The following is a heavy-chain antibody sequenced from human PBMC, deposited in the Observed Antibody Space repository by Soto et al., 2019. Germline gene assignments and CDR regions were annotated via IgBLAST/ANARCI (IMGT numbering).Heavy chain of an antibody. CDR3: ARDLTPSDY. CDR1: GYTFTSYG. D-gene: IGHD2-15*01. CDR2: ISAYNGNT. J-gene: IGHJ4*02. Sequence: QVQLVQSGAEVKKPGASVKVSCKASGYTFTSYGISWVRQAPGQGLEWMGWISAYNGNTNYAQNLQGRVTLTTDTSTSTASMELKSLKSGDPAVYYCARDLTPSDYWGQGTLVTVSS. V-gene: IGHV1-18*01.